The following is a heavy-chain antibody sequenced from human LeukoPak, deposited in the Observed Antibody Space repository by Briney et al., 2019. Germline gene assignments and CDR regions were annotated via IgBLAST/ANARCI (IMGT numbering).Heavy chain of an antibody. D-gene: IGHD2-2*01. J-gene: IGHJ4*02. CDR2: ISYDGSNK. CDR1: GFTFSDYA. Sequence: PGGSLRPSCAASGFTFSDYAMHWVRQAPGKGLEWVAVISYDGSNKYYADSVKGRFTISRDNSKNTLYLQMNSLRAEDTAVYYCARGRGKYQLIPFDYWGQGTLVTVSS. CDR3: ARGRGKYQLIPFDY. V-gene: IGHV3-30-3*01.